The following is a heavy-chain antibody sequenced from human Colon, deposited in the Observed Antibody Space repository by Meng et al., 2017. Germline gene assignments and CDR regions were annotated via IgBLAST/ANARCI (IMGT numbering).Heavy chain of an antibody. CDR2: IYPGDSDT. CDR3: ARRYSSSWHFDL. J-gene: IGHJ2*01. Sequence: GGSLRLSCEGLGYTFTSNWIGWVRKMPGKGLEWMGIIYPGDSDTRYSPSFQGQVTISADKSISTAYLQWSSLKASDTAIYYCARRYSSSWHFDLWGRGTRVTVSS. D-gene: IGHD2-2*01. V-gene: IGHV5-51*01. CDR1: GYTFTSNW.